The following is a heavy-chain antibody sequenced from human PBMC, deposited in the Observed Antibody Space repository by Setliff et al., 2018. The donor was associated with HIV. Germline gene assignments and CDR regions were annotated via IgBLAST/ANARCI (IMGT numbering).Heavy chain of an antibody. CDR2: IYSDGST. CDR1: GFTVSSSY. Sequence: GGSLRLSCEASGFTVSSSYMAWVRQAPGKGLEWVSTIYSDGSTYHRDSVKGRFTLSRDNAKNSLYLQMNSLRAEDTAVYFCARVRARYSSGWSFDYWGQGTPVTVSS. V-gene: IGHV3-53*01. CDR3: ARVRARYSSGWSFDY. J-gene: IGHJ4*02. D-gene: IGHD6-25*01.